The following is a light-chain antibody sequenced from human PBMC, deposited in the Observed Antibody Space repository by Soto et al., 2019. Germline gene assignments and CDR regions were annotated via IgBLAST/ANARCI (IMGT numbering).Light chain of an antibody. V-gene: IGKV3-15*01. CDR1: HRVSTN. CDR2: GAS. CDR3: QQYSDWPPTYT. Sequence: EIVMTQSPATLSVSPGERATLSCRASHRVSTNLAWYQQKPGQAPRLLIYGASTRATGIPGRFSASGAETECTLTISNLQSEDFAVYYCQQYSDWPPTYTCGQGTKLEIK. J-gene: IGKJ2*01.